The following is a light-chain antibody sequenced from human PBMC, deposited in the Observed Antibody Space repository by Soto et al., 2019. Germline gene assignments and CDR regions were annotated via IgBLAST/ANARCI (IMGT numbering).Light chain of an antibody. CDR1: SSDVGGYND. CDR3: SSYAGSNNLGVV. CDR2: EVT. Sequence: QSVLTQPPSASGSPGQSVAISCTGTSSDVGGYNDVSWYQQHPGKAPKLMIYEVTKRPSGVPDRFSGSKSGNTASLTVSGLQADDEADYYCSSYAGSNNLGVVFGGGTKLTV. V-gene: IGLV2-8*01. J-gene: IGLJ2*01.